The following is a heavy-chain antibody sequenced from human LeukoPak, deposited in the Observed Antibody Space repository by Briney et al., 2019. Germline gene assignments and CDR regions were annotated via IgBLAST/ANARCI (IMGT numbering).Heavy chain of an antibody. Sequence: GGSLRLSCAVSGFTFNIYAMSWVRQAPGKGLEWVSRISASGGGTFYAGSVEGRFIIPRDNSKNTLSLQMNSLRAEDTAIYYCAKDKYHDSSGTFDYWGQGTLVTVSS. CDR2: ISASGGGT. CDR3: AKDKYHDSSGTFDY. CDR1: GFTFNIYA. D-gene: IGHD3-22*01. V-gene: IGHV3-23*01. J-gene: IGHJ4*02.